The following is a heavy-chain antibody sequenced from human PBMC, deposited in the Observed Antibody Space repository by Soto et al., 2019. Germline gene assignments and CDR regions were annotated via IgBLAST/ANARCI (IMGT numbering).Heavy chain of an antibody. CDR1: GFTFSSYG. V-gene: IGHV3-33*01. J-gene: IGHJ6*02. CDR3: ARGVWNFRDPYYYYGMDV. Sequence: GGSLRLSCAASGFTFSSYGMHWVRQAPGKGLEWVAVIWYDGSNKYYADSVKGRFTISRDNSKNTLYLQMNSLRAEDTAVYYFARGVWNFRDPYYYYGMDVWGQGTTVTVSS. CDR2: IWYDGSNK. D-gene: IGHD1-7*01.